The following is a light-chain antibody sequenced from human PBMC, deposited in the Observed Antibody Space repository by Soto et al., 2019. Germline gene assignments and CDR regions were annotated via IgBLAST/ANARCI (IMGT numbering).Light chain of an antibody. CDR3: QQYGSSPTWT. Sequence: ESVLAQSPGTLSLSPGERATLSCRAGQSVSSNYLACYQQKPVQAPRLLXYGASTGANGIPDRFSGSGSGTDFTLTISSLEFGDSAVYDCQQYGSSPTWTFCQGTQVDI. CDR1: QSVSSNY. V-gene: IGKV3-20*01. CDR2: GAS. J-gene: IGKJ1*01.